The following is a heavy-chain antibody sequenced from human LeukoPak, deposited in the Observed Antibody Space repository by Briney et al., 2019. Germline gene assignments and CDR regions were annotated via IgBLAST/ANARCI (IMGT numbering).Heavy chain of an antibody. D-gene: IGHD2/OR15-2a*01. CDR2: IYYSGST. Sequence: SETLSLTCTVSGGSISSYYWSWIRQPPGKGLEWIGYIYYSGSTYYNPSLKSRVTISVDTSKNQFSLKLSSVTAADTAVYYCARVNFRSFDYWGQGTLVTVSS. CDR3: ARVNFRSFDY. J-gene: IGHJ4*02. CDR1: GGSISSYY. V-gene: IGHV4-59*08.